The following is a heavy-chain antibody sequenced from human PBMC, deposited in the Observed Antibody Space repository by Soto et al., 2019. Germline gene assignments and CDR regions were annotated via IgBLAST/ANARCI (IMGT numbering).Heavy chain of an antibody. CDR3: ARQVGGVLRFLEWLSQIFDY. CDR2: IYYSGST. CDR1: GGSISSSSYY. J-gene: IGHJ4*02. V-gene: IGHV4-39*01. Sequence: QLQLQESGPGLVKPSETLSLTCTVSGGSISSSSYYWGWIRQPPGKGLEWIGSIYYSGSTYYNPSLKSRVTISVDTSKNQFSLKLSSVTAADTAVYYCARQVGGVLRFLEWLSQIFDYWGQGTLVTVSS. D-gene: IGHD3-3*01.